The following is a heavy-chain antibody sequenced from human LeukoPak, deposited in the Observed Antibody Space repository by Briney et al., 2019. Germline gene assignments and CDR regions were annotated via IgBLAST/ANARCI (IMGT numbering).Heavy chain of an antibody. Sequence: QSGGSLRLSCAASGFTFSIYGMHWVRQAPGKGLEWVTFIRDDGSNKDYADSVKGRFTISRDNSKNILYMQMNSLRAEDTAVYYCARDLLGNYYFDYWGQGTLVTVSS. J-gene: IGHJ4*02. CDR3: ARDLLGNYYFDY. CDR2: IRDDGSNK. CDR1: GFTFSIYG. D-gene: IGHD4-23*01. V-gene: IGHV3-30*02.